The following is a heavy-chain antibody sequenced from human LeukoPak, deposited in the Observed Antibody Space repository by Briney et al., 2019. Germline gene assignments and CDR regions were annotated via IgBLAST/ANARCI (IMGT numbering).Heavy chain of an antibody. CDR1: GFTFSSSG. CDR2: IRYDGSNT. V-gene: IGHV3-30*02. Sequence: GGSLRLSCAAPGFTFSSSGMHWVRQAPGKGLEWVTFIRYDGSNTNYVDSVKGRFTISRDNSKNTVYLQMNYLRAEDTAVYYCGKYESQSYYYYMDVWGKGTTVTVSS. CDR3: GKYESQSYYYYMDV. J-gene: IGHJ6*03. D-gene: IGHD3-16*01.